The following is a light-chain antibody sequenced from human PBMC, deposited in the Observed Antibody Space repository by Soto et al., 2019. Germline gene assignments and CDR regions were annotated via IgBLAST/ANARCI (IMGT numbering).Light chain of an antibody. CDR1: QSVSTS. J-gene: IGKJ2*01. Sequence: EVVMTQSPATLSVFPGERVTRSCRASQSVSTSVAWYQKKPGQAPRLLIYSAFTTASGIPARFSGGGSGTEFTLTISSLESEDFAGYYCQPYIKGYTFGQATKLEIK. V-gene: IGKV3-15*01. CDR3: QPYIKGYT. CDR2: SAF.